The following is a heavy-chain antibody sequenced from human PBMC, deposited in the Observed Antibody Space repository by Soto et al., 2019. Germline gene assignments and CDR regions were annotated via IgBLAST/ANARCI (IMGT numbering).Heavy chain of an antibody. CDR1: GFTFSSYA. Sequence: PGGSLRLSCAASGFTFSSYAMSWVRQAPGKGLEWVSAISGSGGSTYYADSVKGRFTISRDNSKNTLYLQMNSLRAEDTAVYYCAKNHNYYDFWSGYYTALDYWGQGTLVTVSS. J-gene: IGHJ4*02. CDR2: ISGSGGST. D-gene: IGHD3-3*01. CDR3: AKNHNYYDFWSGYYTALDY. V-gene: IGHV3-23*01.